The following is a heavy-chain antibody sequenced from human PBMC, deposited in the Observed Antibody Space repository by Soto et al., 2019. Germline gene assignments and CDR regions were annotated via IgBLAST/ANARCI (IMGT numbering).Heavy chain of an antibody. CDR2: IHPDDSDT. CDR3: VRYGGKNLDY. Sequence: LGESLKISCKGSGYTFTSFWIGWVRQMPGKGLEWVGIIHPDDSDTKYSPAFQGQVTISADKSTRTASLQWSSLKASDTAMYYCVRYGGKNLDYWGQGTLVTVSS. CDR1: GYTFTSFW. J-gene: IGHJ4*02. D-gene: IGHD2-15*01. V-gene: IGHV5-51*01.